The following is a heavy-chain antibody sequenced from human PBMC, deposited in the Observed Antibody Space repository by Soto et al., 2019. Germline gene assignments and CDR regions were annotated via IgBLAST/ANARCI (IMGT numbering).Heavy chain of an antibody. Sequence: EVQLLESGGGLVQPGGSLRLSCAASGFTFSSSGMSWVRQTPGKGLEWVSAISDSGGSTYHADSVKGRFSTSRDNSKNTLYLQMNSLRAEDAAVYYCAKIRQRGACHWDYWGQGTLFTVSS. J-gene: IGHJ4*02. CDR1: GFTFSSSG. D-gene: IGHD1-1*01. V-gene: IGHV3-23*01. CDR3: AKIRQRGACHWDY. CDR2: ISDSGGST.